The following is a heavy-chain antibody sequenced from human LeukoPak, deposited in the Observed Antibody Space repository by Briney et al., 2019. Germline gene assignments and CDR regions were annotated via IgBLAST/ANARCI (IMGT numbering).Heavy chain of an antibody. CDR2: FYYSGRT. CDR3: ATLRRYGSGTNYPPGYFDY. D-gene: IGHD3-10*01. J-gene: IGHJ4*02. V-gene: IGHV4-59*05. Sequence: SETLSPTCTVSGGSITTYFWSWIRQTPGKGLEWVGTFYYSGRTYYNPSLNSRVSVSVDTSQNHFSLHLNSVTAADTAVYYCATLRRYGSGTNYPPGYFDYWGQGTVVCVSS. CDR1: GGSITTYF.